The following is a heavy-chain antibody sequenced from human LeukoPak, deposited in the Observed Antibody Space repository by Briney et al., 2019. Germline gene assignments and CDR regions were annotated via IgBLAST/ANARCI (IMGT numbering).Heavy chain of an antibody. CDR3: AKVRMTTVTDRFDP. Sequence: YPGGSLRLSCAASGFTFSSFWMTWVRQAPGKGLEWVANIKQDGSEKHYVDSVKGRFTISRDNAKSSLYLQMNSLRAEDTAVYYCAKVRMTTVTDRFDPWGQGTLVTVSS. CDR2: IKQDGSEK. CDR1: GFTFSSFW. J-gene: IGHJ5*02. D-gene: IGHD4-17*01. V-gene: IGHV3-7*01.